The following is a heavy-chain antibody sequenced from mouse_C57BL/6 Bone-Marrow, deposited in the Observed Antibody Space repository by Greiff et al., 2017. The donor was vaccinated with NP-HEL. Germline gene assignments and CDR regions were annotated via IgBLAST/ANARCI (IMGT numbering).Heavy chain of an antibody. V-gene: IGHV1-54*01. J-gene: IGHJ2*01. Sequence: VQLQQSGAELVRPGTSVKVSCKASGYAFTNYLIEWVKQRPGQGLEWIGVINPGSGGTNYNEKFKGKATLTADKSSSTAYMQLSSLTSEDSAVYFCARRYYGKGDFDYWGQGTTLTVSS. CDR3: ARRYYGKGDFDY. D-gene: IGHD1-1*01. CDR2: INPGSGGT. CDR1: GYAFTNYL.